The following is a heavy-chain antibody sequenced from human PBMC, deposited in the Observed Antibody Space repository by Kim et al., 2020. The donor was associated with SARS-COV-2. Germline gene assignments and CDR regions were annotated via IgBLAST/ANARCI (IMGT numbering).Heavy chain of an antibody. Sequence: SQTLSLTCAISGDSVSSNSAAWNWIRQSPSRGLEWLGRTYYRSKWYNDYAVSVKSRITINPDTSKNQFSLQLNSVTPEDTAVYYCARMVLRYFDWLNWFDPWGQGTLVTVSS. CDR1: GDSVSSNSAA. D-gene: IGHD3-9*01. V-gene: IGHV6-1*01. CDR3: ARMVLRYFDWLNWFDP. J-gene: IGHJ5*02. CDR2: TYYRSKWYN.